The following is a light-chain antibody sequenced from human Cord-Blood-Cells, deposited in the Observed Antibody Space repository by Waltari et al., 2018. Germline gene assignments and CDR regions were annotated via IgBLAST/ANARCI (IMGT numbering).Light chain of an antibody. V-gene: IGLV2-23*02. CDR2: EVS. J-gene: IGLJ2*01. Sequence: QSALTQPASVSGSPGQSITISSTGTSRAVGSYTLFSWYQQHPGKAPKLMIYEVSKRPSGVSNRFAGSKSGNTASLTISGLQAEDEADYYCCSYAGSSTLVFGGGTKLTVL. CDR1: SRAVGSYTL. CDR3: CSYAGSSTLV.